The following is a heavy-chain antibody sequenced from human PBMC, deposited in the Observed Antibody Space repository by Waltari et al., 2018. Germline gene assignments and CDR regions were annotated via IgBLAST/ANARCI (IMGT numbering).Heavy chain of an antibody. CDR2: IYYSGST. J-gene: IGHJ4*02. V-gene: IGHV4-59*01. Sequence: QVQLQESGPGLVKPSETLSLTCTVSGGSISRYYLSWIRQPPGKGLEWIGYIYYSGSTNYNPSLKSRVTISVDTSKNQFSLKLSSVTAADTAVYYCARETSGSYGYWGQGTLVTVSS. CDR3: ARETSGSYGY. D-gene: IGHD1-26*01. CDR1: GGSISRYY.